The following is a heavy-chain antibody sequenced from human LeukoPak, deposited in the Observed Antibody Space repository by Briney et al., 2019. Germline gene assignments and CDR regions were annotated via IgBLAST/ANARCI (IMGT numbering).Heavy chain of an antibody. D-gene: IGHD2-15*01. Sequence: QAGGSLRLSCAASGFTFSSYAMSWVRQAPGKGLEWVSSISGNGGYTYHADSVKGRFTISRDNSKNTLYMQMNCLRAEDTAVYYCAKGNNGCYDSWGQGTLVTVSS. J-gene: IGHJ4*02. CDR3: AKGNNGCYDS. V-gene: IGHV3-23*01. CDR1: GFTFSSYA. CDR2: ISGNGGYT.